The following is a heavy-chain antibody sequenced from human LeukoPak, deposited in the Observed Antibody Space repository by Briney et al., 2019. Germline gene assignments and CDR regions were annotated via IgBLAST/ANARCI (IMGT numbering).Heavy chain of an antibody. V-gene: IGHV4-59*12. J-gene: IGHJ4*02. D-gene: IGHD2-15*01. CDR1: GGSISTYY. Sequence: SETLSLTCTVSGGSISTYYWSWIRKPPGGGLEWIAYINYSGITNYNPSLKSRVTISVDTSKNQFSLKLSSVTAADTALYYCARGVVVVVAATLFYYFDYWGQGTLVTVSS. CDR2: INYSGIT. CDR3: ARGVVVVVAATLFYYFDY.